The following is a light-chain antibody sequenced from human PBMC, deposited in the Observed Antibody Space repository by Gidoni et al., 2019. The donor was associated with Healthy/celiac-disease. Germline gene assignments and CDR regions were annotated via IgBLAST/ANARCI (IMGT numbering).Light chain of an antibody. Sequence: QSALPQPASESGAPGQSITISCTGTSRDVGGYNYVSWYQQHPGKAPTLMIYDVSNLPSVVSNRFSGSKSGNTASLTISGLHAEDAADYYCSSYTRLVVFCGGTKLPVL. V-gene: IGLV2-14*03. CDR1: SRDVGGYNY. J-gene: IGLJ2*01. CDR3: SSYTRLVV. CDR2: DVS.